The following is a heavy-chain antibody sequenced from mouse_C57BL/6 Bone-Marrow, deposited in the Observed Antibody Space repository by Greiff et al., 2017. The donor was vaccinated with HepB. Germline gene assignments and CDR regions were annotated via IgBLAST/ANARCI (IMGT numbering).Heavy chain of an antibody. CDR1: GYSITSGYY. J-gene: IGHJ1*03. Sequence: ESGPGLVKPSQSLSLTCSVTGYSITSGYYWNWIRQFPGNKLEWMGYISYDGSNNYNPSLKNRISITRDTSKNQFFLKLNSVTTEDTATYYCASYYYCSSFWYFDVWGTGTTVTVSS. CDR3: ASYYYCSSFWYFDV. D-gene: IGHD1-1*01. CDR2: ISYDGSN. V-gene: IGHV3-6*01.